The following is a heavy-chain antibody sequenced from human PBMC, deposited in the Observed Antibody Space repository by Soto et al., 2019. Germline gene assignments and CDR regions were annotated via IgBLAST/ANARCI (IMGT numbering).Heavy chain of an antibody. D-gene: IGHD6-13*01. V-gene: IGHV4-31*03. Sequence: TLSLTCIVSGGSISTGRYYWSWIRQHPGKGLEWIGYIDYSGSTSYNASLQSRVRISLDTSKHQFSLNLTSVTAADTAVYYCASAPGYDLTTAGAVRVRILSPCRAFDNWGQGTLVTVS. CDR2: IDYSGST. J-gene: IGHJ4*02. CDR1: GGSISTGRYY. CDR3: ASAPGYDLTTAGAVRVRILSPCRAFDN.